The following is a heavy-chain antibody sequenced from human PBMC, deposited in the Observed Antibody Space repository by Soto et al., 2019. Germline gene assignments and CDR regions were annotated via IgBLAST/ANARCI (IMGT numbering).Heavy chain of an antibody. CDR1: CGSISSYY. V-gene: IGHV4-59*01. J-gene: IGHJ4*02. D-gene: IGHD5-18*01. CDR3: ARGRGYSYGFFDY. CDR2: IYYSGST. Sequence: PSETLSLTCTVSCGSISSYYWSWIRQPPGKGLEWIGYIYYSGSTNYNPSLKSRVTISVDTSKNQFSLKLSSVTAADTAVYYCARGRGYSYGFFDYWGQGTLVTVSS.